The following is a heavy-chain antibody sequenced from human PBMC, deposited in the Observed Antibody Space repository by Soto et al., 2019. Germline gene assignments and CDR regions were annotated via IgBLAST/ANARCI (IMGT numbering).Heavy chain of an antibody. CDR1: GFTFGSYS. V-gene: IGHV3-21*01. Sequence: GGSLRLSCAASGFTFGSYSMNWVRQAPGKGLEWVSSISSSSSYIYYADSVKGRFTISRDNAKNSLYLQMNSLRAEDTAVYYCARELWFGSNPFDPWGQGTLVTVSS. J-gene: IGHJ5*02. CDR2: ISSSSSYI. CDR3: ARELWFGSNPFDP. D-gene: IGHD3-10*01.